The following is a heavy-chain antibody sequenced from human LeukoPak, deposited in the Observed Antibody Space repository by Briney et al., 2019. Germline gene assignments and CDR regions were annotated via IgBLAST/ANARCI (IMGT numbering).Heavy chain of an antibody. CDR2: IYYSGST. V-gene: IGHV4-59*01. D-gene: IGHD2-15*01. CDR1: GGSISSYY. Sequence: RPSETLSLTCTVSGGSISSYYWSWIRQPPGKGLEWIGYIYYSGSTNYNPSLKSRVTISVDTSKNQFSLKLSSVTAADTAVYYCAGTSKYCSGGSCYPRGGGYYFDYWGQGTLVTVSS. J-gene: IGHJ4*02. CDR3: AGTSKYCSGGSCYPRGGGYYFDY.